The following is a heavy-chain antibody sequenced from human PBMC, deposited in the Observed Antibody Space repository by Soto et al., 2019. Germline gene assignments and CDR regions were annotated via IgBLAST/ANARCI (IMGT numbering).Heavy chain of an antibody. CDR3: ARSRSGTYGGVY. CDR2: ISAYNGNT. Sequence: AAVQVSYKATGYSFTSYGISWVRQAPGQGLEWMGWISAYNGNTNYAQKLQGRVTMTTDTSTSTAYMELRSLRSDDTAVYYCARSRSGTYGGVYWGQGTLVTVSS. D-gene: IGHD3-10*01. V-gene: IGHV1-18*01. J-gene: IGHJ4*02. CDR1: GYSFTSYG.